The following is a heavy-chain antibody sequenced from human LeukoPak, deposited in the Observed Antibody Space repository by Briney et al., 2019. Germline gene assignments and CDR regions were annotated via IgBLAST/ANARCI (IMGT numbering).Heavy chain of an antibody. Sequence: PSETLSLTCTVSGGSNSSSSYYWGWLRQPPGKGLEGIGSIYYSGSTYYNPSLKSRVTISVDTSKNQFSLKLSSVTAADTAVYYCARDSSGWWVSSDYWGQGTLVTVSS. CDR1: GGSNSSSSYY. J-gene: IGHJ4*02. CDR2: IYYSGST. D-gene: IGHD6-19*01. CDR3: ARDSSGWWVSSDY. V-gene: IGHV4-39*02.